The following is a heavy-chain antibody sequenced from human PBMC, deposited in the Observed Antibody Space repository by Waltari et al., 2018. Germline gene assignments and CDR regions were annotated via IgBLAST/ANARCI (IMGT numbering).Heavy chain of an antibody. D-gene: IGHD2-2*01. CDR2: IYSDGTT. Sequence: EVQLMESGGGLTQPGGSLRLSCAASGFPVSSNYMSWVRQAPGKGLEWVSAIYSDGTTYYTDSVKGRFTISRDSSKDTLYLQMNSLRAEDSAVYYCARFIVVVPAAMRDDAFDIWGQGTMVTVSS. CDR1: GFPVSSNY. CDR3: ARFIVVVPAAMRDDAFDI. V-gene: IGHV3-53*01. J-gene: IGHJ3*02.